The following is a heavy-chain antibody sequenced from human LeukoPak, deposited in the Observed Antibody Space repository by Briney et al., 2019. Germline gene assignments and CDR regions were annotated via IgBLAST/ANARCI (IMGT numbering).Heavy chain of an antibody. Sequence: PSETLSLTCTVSGGSISTYYWSWIRQPPGKGLEWIGYIYYSGSTNYNPSLKSRVTISVDTSKSQFSLKLSSVTTADTAVYYCARVGRPYAFDIWGQGTMVTVSS. J-gene: IGHJ3*02. CDR2: IYYSGST. V-gene: IGHV4-59*01. CDR3: ARVGRPYAFDI. D-gene: IGHD2-15*01. CDR1: GGSISTYY.